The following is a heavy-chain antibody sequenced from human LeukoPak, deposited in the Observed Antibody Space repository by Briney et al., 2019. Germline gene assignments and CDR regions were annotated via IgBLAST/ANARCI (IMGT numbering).Heavy chain of an antibody. CDR1: RYTFTGYY. CDR3: ARDLRFGELSFLPFDY. Sequence: ASVKVSCKASRYTFTGYYMHWVRQAPGQGLEWMGWINPNSGVTDYAQKFQGRVTMTRDTSISTAYMEVSSLRSEDTAVYYCARDLRFGELSFLPFDYWGQGTLVTVSS. J-gene: IGHJ4*02. D-gene: IGHD3-10*01. V-gene: IGHV1-2*02. CDR2: INPNSGVT.